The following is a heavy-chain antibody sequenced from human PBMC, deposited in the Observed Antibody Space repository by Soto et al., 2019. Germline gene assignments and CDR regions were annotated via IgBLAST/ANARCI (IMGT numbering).Heavy chain of an antibody. D-gene: IGHD3-16*01. CDR3: AKAGDRVNYYFDF. CDR2: IRDSAGST. Sequence: GGSLRLSCAASGFTVSNYAMGLVRQSPGKGLEWVSAIRDSAGSTYYADSVKGRFTISRDNSKDTLSLQMDSLRAEDTAVYYCAKAGDRVNYYFDFWGQGTLVTVSS. CDR1: GFTVSNYA. V-gene: IGHV3-23*01. J-gene: IGHJ4*02.